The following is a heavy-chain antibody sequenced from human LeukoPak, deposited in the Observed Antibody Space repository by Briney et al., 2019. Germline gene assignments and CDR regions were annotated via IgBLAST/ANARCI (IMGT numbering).Heavy chain of an antibody. J-gene: IGHJ4*02. V-gene: IGHV3-74*01. D-gene: IGHD3-16*01. CDR3: ARDAGWGRLDS. CDR1: GLTISDSW. CDR2: LASDEYNR. Sequence: GGSLRLSCAASGLTISDSWIHWVRQVPGKGLMWVSRLASDEYNRIYADSVKGRFTISRDNAKNTLFLQMNSLRVEDTGFYYCARDAGWGRLDSWGQGALVTVSS.